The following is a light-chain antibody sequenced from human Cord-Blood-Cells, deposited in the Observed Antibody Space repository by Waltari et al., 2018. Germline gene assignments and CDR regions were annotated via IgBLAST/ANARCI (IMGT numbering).Light chain of an antibody. Sequence: QSALTQPASVSGSPGQSTTISCTGTSSDVGSYNLVSWYQQPPGKAPKLMIYEGSKRPSGVSNRFSGSKSGNTASLTISGLQAEDEADYYCCSYAGSSTFVVFGGGTKLTVL. CDR1: SSDVGSYNL. J-gene: IGLJ2*01. V-gene: IGLV2-23*03. CDR2: EGS. CDR3: CSYAGSSTFVV.